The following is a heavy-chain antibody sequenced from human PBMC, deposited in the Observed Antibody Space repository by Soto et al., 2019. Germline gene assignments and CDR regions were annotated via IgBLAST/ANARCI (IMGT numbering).Heavy chain of an antibody. J-gene: IGHJ4*02. D-gene: IGHD3-16*01. CDR3: AHCRGGVASF. CDR1: GFSLSTRDVG. Sequence: QITLNESGPTLVKPTQTLTLTCTFSGFSLSTRDVGVGWIRQPPGKALEWLGVIYWDDDKSYSPSLKSRLTITKDNPNNQVVLGMTKVDPVDTATCSCAHCRGGVASFWGQGTLVTVSS. V-gene: IGHV2-5*02. CDR2: IYWDDDK.